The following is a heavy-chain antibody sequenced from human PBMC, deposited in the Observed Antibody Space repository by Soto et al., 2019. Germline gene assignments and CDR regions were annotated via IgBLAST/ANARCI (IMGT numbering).Heavy chain of an antibody. CDR3: AHSRSSNAFDV. D-gene: IGHD3-16*02. J-gene: IGHJ3*01. Sequence: QITLKESGPTRVKPTQTLTLTCTYSGFSFTTSGVGVGWIRQPPGKALEWLLLIYWDDDKRYSPSLKSRLTITKDTSKNQVVLTMTNMDPVDTATYYCAHSRSSNAFDVWGQGTMVTVSS. V-gene: IGHV2-5*02. CDR2: IYWDDDK. CDR1: GFSFTTSGVG.